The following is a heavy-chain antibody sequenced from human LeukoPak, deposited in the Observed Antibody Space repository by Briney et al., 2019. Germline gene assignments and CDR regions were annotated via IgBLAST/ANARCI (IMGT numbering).Heavy chain of an antibody. CDR3: VRGADTGYSSDS. J-gene: IGHJ4*02. D-gene: IGHD3-9*01. CDR2: INSDGRST. CDR1: GFTFSRYW. Sequence: PGGSLRLSCVASGFTFSRYWMHWVRQAPGKGLVWVSRINSDGRSTNYADSVKGRFSISRDNAENTLYLQMNSLRVEDTAVYYCVRGADTGYSSDSWGRGTLVTVSS. V-gene: IGHV3-74*01.